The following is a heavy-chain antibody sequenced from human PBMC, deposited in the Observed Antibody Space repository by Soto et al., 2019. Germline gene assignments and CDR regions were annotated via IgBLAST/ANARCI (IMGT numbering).Heavy chain of an antibody. CDR3: ARLGGSYQASVQ. D-gene: IGHD3-22*01. V-gene: IGHV4-59*08. CDR1: DGSLSGYY. CDR2: IYYSGST. Sequence: PSETLSLTCTVSDGSLSGYYWSWFRQPPGKGLEWIGYIYYSGSTTYTPSLKSRVTIAVDTSKNQFSLRLNSVTAADTAVYYCARLGGSYQASVQWRHGFLITV. J-gene: IGHJ4*01.